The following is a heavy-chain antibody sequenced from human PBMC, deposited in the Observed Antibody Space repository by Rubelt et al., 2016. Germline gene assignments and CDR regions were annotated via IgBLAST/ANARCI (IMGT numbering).Heavy chain of an antibody. Sequence: QVQLVESGGGVVQPGRSLRLSCTASEFTFSSYSIHWVRQAPAGGRGGWPVLPQEGKVKFYEAPVKAGFTIPRANSGDTMSLQVTGLRPEGTAVDYVARGGGRRGRGLWYFDLWGRGTLVTVSS. J-gene: IGHJ2*01. CDR3: ARGGGRRGRGLWYFDL. V-gene: IGHV3-30*04. CDR1: EFTFSSYS. D-gene: IGHD3-16*01. CDR2: LPQEGKVK.